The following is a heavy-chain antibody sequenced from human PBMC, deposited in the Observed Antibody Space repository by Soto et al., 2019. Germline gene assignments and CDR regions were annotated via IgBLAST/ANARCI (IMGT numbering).Heavy chain of an antibody. V-gene: IGHV3-33*01. CDR2: IWNDGSNE. D-gene: IGHD3-22*01. Sequence: PGGSLRLSCEASGFTFSSYGMHWVRQAPGKGLERVAIIWNDGSNEYYADSVKGRFTISRDNSKNTLYLQVSNLRAEDTAVYFCARDQTDSGGYSDSWGQGTLVTVSS. J-gene: IGHJ4*02. CDR1: GFTFSSYG. CDR3: ARDQTDSGGYSDS.